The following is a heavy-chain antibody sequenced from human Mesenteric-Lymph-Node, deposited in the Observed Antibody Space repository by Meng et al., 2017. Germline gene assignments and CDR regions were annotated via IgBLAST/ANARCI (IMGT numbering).Heavy chain of an antibody. D-gene: IGHD3-3*01. CDR2: IYPGDSDT. CDR3: ARQYYDFWSGSLFDI. V-gene: IGHV5-51*01. J-gene: IGHJ3*02. CDR1: GYTFTSYW. Sequence: KVSCKASGYTFTSYWIGWVRQRPGKGLEWMGIIYPGDSDTRYSPSFQGQVTISADKSISTAYLQWSSLKASDTAMYYCARQYYDFWSGSLFDIWGQGTMVTVSS.